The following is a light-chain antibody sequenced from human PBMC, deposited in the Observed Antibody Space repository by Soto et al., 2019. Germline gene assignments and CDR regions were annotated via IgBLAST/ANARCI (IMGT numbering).Light chain of an antibody. J-gene: IGLJ1*01. V-gene: IGLV2-11*01. CDR3: SSYAGNYVYV. Sequence: QSALTQPRSVSGSPGQSVTIPCTGTSSDVGGYNYVSWYQRHAGKGPKLIIYDVSERPSGVPDRFSASKSGNTASLTISGLQAEDEADYYCSSYAGNYVYVFGSWTKVTV. CDR2: DVS. CDR1: SSDVGGYNY.